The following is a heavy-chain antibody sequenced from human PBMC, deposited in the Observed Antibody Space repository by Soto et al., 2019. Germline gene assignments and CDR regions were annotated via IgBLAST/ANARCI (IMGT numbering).Heavy chain of an antibody. Sequence: GGSLRLSCAASAFTFNIYAMSWVRQAPGKGLEWVSTISDSGGSTYYADSVKGRFTISRDNSKNTVYLQMNSLRADDTAVYYCAKEGPNSSGRRYMDVWGKGTTVTVSS. CDR3: AKEGPNSSGRRYMDV. V-gene: IGHV3-23*01. CDR1: AFTFNIYA. D-gene: IGHD6-19*01. J-gene: IGHJ6*03. CDR2: ISDSGGST.